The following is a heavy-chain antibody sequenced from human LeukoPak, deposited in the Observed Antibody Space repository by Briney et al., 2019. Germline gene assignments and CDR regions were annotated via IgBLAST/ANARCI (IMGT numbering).Heavy chain of an antibody. CDR1: GYTFASYD. D-gene: IGHD6-19*01. V-gene: IGHV1-8*01. J-gene: IGHJ5*02. CDR2: MNPNSGNT. Sequence: ASVKVSCKASGYTFASYDINWVRQATGQGLEWMGWMNPNSGNTGYAQKFQGRVTMTRNTPISTAYMELSSPRSEDTAVYYCARGHQFGYSSGWPPYNWFDPWGQGTLVTVSS. CDR3: ARGHQFGYSSGWPPYNWFDP.